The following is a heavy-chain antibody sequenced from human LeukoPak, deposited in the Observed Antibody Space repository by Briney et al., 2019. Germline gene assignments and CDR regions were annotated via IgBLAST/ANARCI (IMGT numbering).Heavy chain of an antibody. J-gene: IGHJ3*02. D-gene: IGHD2-2*01. V-gene: IGHV5-51*01. Sequence: GESLKISCKGSGYSFTSYWIGWVRQMPGKGLEWMGIIYPGDSDTRYSPSFQGQVTISADKSISTAYLQWSSLKASDTAMYYCARRVGYCSSTSCYRAFDIWGQGTMVTVSS. CDR2: IYPGDSDT. CDR1: GYSFTSYW. CDR3: ARRVGYCSSTSCYRAFDI.